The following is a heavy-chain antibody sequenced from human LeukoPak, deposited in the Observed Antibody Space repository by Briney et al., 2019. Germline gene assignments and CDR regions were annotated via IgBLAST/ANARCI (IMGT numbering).Heavy chain of an antibody. Sequence: PSQTLSLTCTVSGGSISSGGYYWSWIRQHPGKGLEWIGYIYYSGSTYYNPSLKSRVTISVDTSKNQFSLKLSSVTAADTAVYYCARRKDSSGYSFDYWGQGTLVTVSS. D-gene: IGHD3-22*01. J-gene: IGHJ4*02. CDR2: IYYSGST. CDR3: ARRKDSSGYSFDY. CDR1: GGSISSGGYY. V-gene: IGHV4-31*03.